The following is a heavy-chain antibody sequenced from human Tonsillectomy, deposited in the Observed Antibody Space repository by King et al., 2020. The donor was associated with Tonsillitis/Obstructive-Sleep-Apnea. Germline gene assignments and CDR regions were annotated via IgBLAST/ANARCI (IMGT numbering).Heavy chain of an antibody. V-gene: IGHV4-59*01. Sequence: QLQESGPGLVKPSETLSLTCTVSGGTISSYYWSWIRRPPGKGLEWIGYIYYSGSTNYNPSLKSRVTISVDTSKNQFSLKLSSVTAADTAVYYCARLVSPYSGSYYARAFDYWGQGTLVTVSS. D-gene: IGHD1-26*01. CDR1: GGTISSYY. J-gene: IGHJ4*02. CDR3: ARLVSPYSGSYYARAFDY. CDR2: IYYSGST.